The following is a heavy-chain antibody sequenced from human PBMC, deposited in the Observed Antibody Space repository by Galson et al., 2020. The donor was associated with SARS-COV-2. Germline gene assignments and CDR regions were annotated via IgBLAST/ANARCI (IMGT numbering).Heavy chain of an antibody. CDR3: AKSRRQLWSALAD. CDR1: GHNFTASY. V-gene: IGHV1-2*02. Sequence: ASAKVSCNTSGHNFTASYIHWVRQVPGQGLEWMGWINCGTGATHSEGRFIMTRDTSINTVYMELTGLTSDDTAIYYCAKSRRQLWSALADWGQGTPVTVSS. CDR2: INCGTGAT. D-gene: IGHD3-10*01. J-gene: IGHJ4*02.